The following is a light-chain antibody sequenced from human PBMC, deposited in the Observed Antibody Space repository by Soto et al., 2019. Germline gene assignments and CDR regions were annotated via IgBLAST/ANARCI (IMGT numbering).Light chain of an antibody. CDR3: ATRDDGLSGDWV. V-gene: IGLV1-47*01. CDR2: RND. J-gene: IGLJ3*02. Sequence: QSVLTQPPSVSGAPGQRVTISCTGSSSNIGAGYDVHWYQQLPGTAPKLLIYRNDQRPSGVPDRFSGSRSDTSASLAISGLRSEDETDYYCATRDDGLSGDWVFGGGTQLTVL. CDR1: SSNIGAGYD.